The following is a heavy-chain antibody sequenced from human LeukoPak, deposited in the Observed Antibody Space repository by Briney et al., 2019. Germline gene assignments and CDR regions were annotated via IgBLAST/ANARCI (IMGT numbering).Heavy chain of an antibody. J-gene: IGHJ6*03. Sequence: ASVKVSCKASGYTFTSYGISWVRQAPGQGLEWMGWVITYNGNTNYPQKFQGRVTMSRDTSLSTAYMEVSGLTSDDTAVYYCARGVVAATFYYYMDVWGKGTTVTVAS. D-gene: IGHD2-15*01. CDR3: ARGVVAATFYYYMDV. CDR2: VITYNGNT. CDR1: GYTFTSYG. V-gene: IGHV1-18*01.